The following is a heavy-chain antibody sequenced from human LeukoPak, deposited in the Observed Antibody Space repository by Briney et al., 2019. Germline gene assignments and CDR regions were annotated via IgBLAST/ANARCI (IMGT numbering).Heavy chain of an antibody. CDR1: GFTFDDHG. V-gene: IGHV3-20*04. J-gene: IGHJ4*02. CDR3: ARDRSYGSFDY. Sequence: SGGSLRLSCAASGFTFDDHGMNWVRQAPGKGLEWVSGITWNGGTTGYADAVKGRFTISRDNAKNSLYLQMNSLRAEDTALYYCARDRSYGSFDYWGQGTLVTVSS. CDR2: ITWNGGTT. D-gene: IGHD5-18*01.